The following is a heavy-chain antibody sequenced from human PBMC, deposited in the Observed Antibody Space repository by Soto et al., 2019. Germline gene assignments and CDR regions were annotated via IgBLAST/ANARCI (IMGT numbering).Heavy chain of an antibody. CDR1: GYTFTSYD. V-gene: IGHV1-8*01. D-gene: IGHD3-10*01. Sequence: ASVKVSCKASGYTFTSYDINWVRQATGQGLEWMGWMNPNSGNTGYAQKFQGRVTMTRNTSISTAYMELSSLRSEDTAVYYCSIGLGYYGSGSYYTSGGMDFWGRGTTDTVSS. CDR3: SIGLGYYGSGSYYTSGGMDF. CDR2: MNPNSGNT. J-gene: IGHJ6*02.